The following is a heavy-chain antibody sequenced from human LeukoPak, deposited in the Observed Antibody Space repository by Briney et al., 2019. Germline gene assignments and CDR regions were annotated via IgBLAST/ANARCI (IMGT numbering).Heavy chain of an antibody. CDR3: SGHGTNSH. J-gene: IGHJ4*02. V-gene: IGHV3-23*01. D-gene: IGHD2-8*01. CDR2: IGGGGET. CDR1: GFSLNNNG. Sequence: GGSLRLSCVVSGFSLNNNGFGWFRQAPGKELEWVSNIGGGGETYYEESVKGRFTISRDNSKNIMYLQMNSLRAEDTALYYASGHGTNSHWGQGTLVTVSS.